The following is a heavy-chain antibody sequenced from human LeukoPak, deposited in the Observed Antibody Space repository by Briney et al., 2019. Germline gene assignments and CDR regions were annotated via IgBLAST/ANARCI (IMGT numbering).Heavy chain of an antibody. CDR2: IRDDGSNK. CDR1: RFTFSSYG. J-gene: IGHJ6*03. CDR3: AKGGLQGLYYNYMDV. Sequence: GGSLRLSCAASRFTFSSYGMHWVRQAPGKGLEWVTFIRDDGSNKYYVDSVKGRFIISRDNSKNTVYLQMSDLRVEDTAVYYWAKGGLQGLYYNYMDVWGKGTTVTVSS. V-gene: IGHV3-30*02. D-gene: IGHD4-11*01.